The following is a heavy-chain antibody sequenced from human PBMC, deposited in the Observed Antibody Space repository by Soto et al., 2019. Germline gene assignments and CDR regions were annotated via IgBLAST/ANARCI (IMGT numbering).Heavy chain of an antibody. CDR3: AREVKEMGGSYESGVDY. Sequence: QVQLQESGPGLVKPSQTLSLTCTVSGGSISSGGYYWSWIRQHPGKGMEWIGYIYYSGSTYYNPSLKRRVTISVDTSKNQFSLKLSSVTAADTAVYYCAREVKEMGGSYESGVDYWGQGTLVTVSS. D-gene: IGHD1-26*01. CDR2: IYYSGST. J-gene: IGHJ4*02. CDR1: GGSISSGGYY. V-gene: IGHV4-31*03.